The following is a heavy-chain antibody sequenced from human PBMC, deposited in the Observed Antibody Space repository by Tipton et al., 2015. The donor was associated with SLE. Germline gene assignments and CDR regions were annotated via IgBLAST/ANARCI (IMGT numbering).Heavy chain of an antibody. Sequence: TLSLTCAVSGGSLRGYFWSWIRQPPGKGLEWVGGVSPSGITNYNPSLKSRVTISVDTSENQFSLKLTSVTAADTAIYFCASHSGWRDFWGQGTLVTVSS. CDR1: GGSLRGYF. D-gene: IGHD6-19*01. CDR2: VSPSGIT. CDR3: ASHSGWRDF. J-gene: IGHJ4*02. V-gene: IGHV4-34*01.